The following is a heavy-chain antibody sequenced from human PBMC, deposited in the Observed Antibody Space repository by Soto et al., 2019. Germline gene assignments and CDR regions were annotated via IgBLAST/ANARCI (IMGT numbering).Heavy chain of an antibody. V-gene: IGHV4-39*01. CDR2: IYYSGST. J-gene: IGHJ4*02. CDR3: ARHGRGGSSSWKVY. Sequence: QLQLQESGPGLVKPSETLSLTCTVSGGSISSSSYYWGWIRQPPGKGLEWIGSIYYSGSTYYNPSLKSRVTISVDTSKNQFSLKLSSVTAADTAVYYCARHGRGGSSSWKVYWGQGTLVTVSS. CDR1: GGSISSSSYY. D-gene: IGHD6-13*01.